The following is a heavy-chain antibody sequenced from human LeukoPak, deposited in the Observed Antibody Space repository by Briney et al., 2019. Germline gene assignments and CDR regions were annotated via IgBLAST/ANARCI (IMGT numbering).Heavy chain of an antibody. CDR2: ISTSGNTI. D-gene: IGHD6-19*01. CDR1: RFTLSDHS. J-gene: IGHJ4*02. CDR3: ARESIAVAGAPFDY. Sequence: PGGSLRLSCAASRFTLSDHSMSWIRQAPGKGLEWVSYISTSGNTIYYADSVKGRFTISRDNAKNSLYLQMNSLRAEDTAVYYCARESIAVAGAPFDYWGQGTLVTVSS. V-gene: IGHV3-11*04.